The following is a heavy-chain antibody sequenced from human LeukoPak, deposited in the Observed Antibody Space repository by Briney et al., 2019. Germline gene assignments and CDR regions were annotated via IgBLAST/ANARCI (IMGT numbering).Heavy chain of an antibody. CDR1: GGSISSSSYY. V-gene: IGHV4-39*01. D-gene: IGHD6-19*01. J-gene: IGHJ4*02. CDR3: ARKGLPPIAVADLYYFDY. Sequence: SETLSLTCTVSGGSISSSSYYWGWIRQPPGKGLEWIGSIYYSGSTYYNPSLKSRVTISVDTSKNQFSLKLSSVTAADTAVYYCARKGLPPIAVADLYYFDYWGQGTLVTVSS. CDR2: IYYSGST.